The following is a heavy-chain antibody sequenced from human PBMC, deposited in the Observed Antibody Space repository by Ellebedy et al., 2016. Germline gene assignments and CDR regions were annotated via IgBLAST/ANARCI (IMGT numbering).Heavy chain of an antibody. D-gene: IGHD6-19*01. J-gene: IGHJ4*02. CDR3: AVGYSSGWYVREFDY. Sequence: ASVKVSCKTSGYTFTSYDISWVRQAPGQGLEWMGWISAYNGNTNYAQKLQGRVTMTTDTSTSTAYMELRSLRSDDTAVYYCAVGYSSGWYVREFDYWGQGTLVTVSS. V-gene: IGHV1-18*01. CDR2: ISAYNGNT. CDR1: GYTFTSYD.